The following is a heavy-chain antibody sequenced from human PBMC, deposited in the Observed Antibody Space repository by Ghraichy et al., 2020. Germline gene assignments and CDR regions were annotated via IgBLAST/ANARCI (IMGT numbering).Heavy chain of an antibody. V-gene: IGHV4-39*01. CDR3: ATQTIIVVPRHFQH. CDR1: GGSISSSSYY. CDR2: IYYSGST. J-gene: IGHJ1*01. D-gene: IGHD3-22*01. Sequence: SQTLSLTCTVSGGSISSSSYYWGWIRHPPGKGLELIGSIYYSGSTYYNPSLKSRVTISVDTSKNQFSLRLRSVTAADTAVYYCATQTIIVVPRHFQHWGQGTLVTVSS.